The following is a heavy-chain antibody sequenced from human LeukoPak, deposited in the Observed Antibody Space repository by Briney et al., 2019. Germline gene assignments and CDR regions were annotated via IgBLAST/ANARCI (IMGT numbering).Heavy chain of an antibody. CDR1: GFTFSGYG. CDR2: IWYDGSNK. V-gene: IGHV3-33*01. Sequence: GGSLRLSCAASGFTFSGYGMHWVRQAPGKGLEWVAVIWYDGSNKYYADSVKGRFTISRDNSKNTLYLQMNSLRAEDTAVYYCARVAKMATTEYYFDYWGQGTLVTVSS. CDR3: ARVAKMATTEYYFDY. J-gene: IGHJ4*02. D-gene: IGHD5-24*01.